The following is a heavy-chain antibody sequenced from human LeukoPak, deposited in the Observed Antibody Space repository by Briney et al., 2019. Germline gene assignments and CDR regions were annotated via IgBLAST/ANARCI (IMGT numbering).Heavy chain of an antibody. V-gene: IGHV3-30*14. CDR1: GFTFSRYA. D-gene: IGHD3-10*01. J-gene: IGHJ5*02. Sequence: PGGSLRLSCAASGFTFSRYAMHWVRQAPGKGLEWVAVLSYDGSSKYYADSVKGRFTISRDNSKNTLYLQMNSLRAEDTAVYYCARGTMVRGVIIPRGFDPWGQGTLVTVSS. CDR3: ARGTMVRGVIIPRGFDP. CDR2: LSYDGSSK.